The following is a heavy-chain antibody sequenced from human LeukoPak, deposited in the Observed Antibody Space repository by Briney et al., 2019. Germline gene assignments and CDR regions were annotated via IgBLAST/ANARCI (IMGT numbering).Heavy chain of an antibody. D-gene: IGHD6-19*01. CDR2: IWYDGSNK. CDR1: GFTFSSYG. Sequence: PGGSLRLSCATSGFTFSSYGMHWVRHAQGKGLEWVAVIWYDGSNKYYADSVKGRFTISRDNSKNTLYLQMNSLRAEDTAVYYCARWYSSGWYYFDYWGQGTLVTVSS. V-gene: IGHV3-33*01. J-gene: IGHJ4*02. CDR3: ARWYSSGWYYFDY.